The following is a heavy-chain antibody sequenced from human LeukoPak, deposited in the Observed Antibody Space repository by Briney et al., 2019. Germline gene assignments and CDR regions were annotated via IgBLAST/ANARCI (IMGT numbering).Heavy chain of an antibody. CDR2: ISYDGSNK. CDR3: AKGVKLRGETRSTDS. J-gene: IGHJ4*02. D-gene: IGHD1-26*01. V-gene: IGHV3-30*18. CDR1: GFTFSSYG. Sequence: PGGSLRLSCAASGFTFSSYGMHWVREAPGKGLEGVAVISYDGSNKYYADSVKGRFTISRDNSKNTLYLQVNSLRAGDTAVLYCAKGVKLRGETRSTDSWGQGPLVP.